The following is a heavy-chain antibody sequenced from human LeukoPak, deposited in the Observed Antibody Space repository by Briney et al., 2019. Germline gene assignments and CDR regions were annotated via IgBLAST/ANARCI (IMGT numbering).Heavy chain of an antibody. CDR1: GGSISSSSYY. Sequence: PSETLSLTCTVSGGSISSSSYYWGWIRQPPGKGLEWIGSIYYSGSTYYNPSLKSRVTISVDTSKNQFSLKLSSVTAADTAVYYCARQAQLRTTGAFDPWGQGTLVTVSS. CDR2: IYYSGST. D-gene: IGHD7-27*01. J-gene: IGHJ5*02. CDR3: ARQAQLRTTGAFDP. V-gene: IGHV4-39*01.